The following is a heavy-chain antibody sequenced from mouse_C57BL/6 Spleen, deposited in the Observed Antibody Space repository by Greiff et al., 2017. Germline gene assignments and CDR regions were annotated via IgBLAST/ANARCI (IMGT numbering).Heavy chain of an antibody. CDR1: GYTFTSYW. V-gene: IGHV1-53*01. CDR3: AREGFITTVVAHLDY. D-gene: IGHD1-1*01. Sequence: QVQLQQPGTELVKPGASVKLSCKASGYTFTSYWMHWVKQRPGQGLEWIGNINPSNGGTNYNEKFKSKATLTVDKSSSTAYMQRSSLTSEDSAVYYCAREGFITTVVAHLDYWGQGTTLTVSS. CDR2: INPSNGGT. J-gene: IGHJ2*01.